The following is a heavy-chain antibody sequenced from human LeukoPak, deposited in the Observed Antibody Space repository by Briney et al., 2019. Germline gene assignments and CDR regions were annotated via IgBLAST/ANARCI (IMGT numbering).Heavy chain of an antibody. CDR3: ASTAPEYSSSWPYFDY. J-gene: IGHJ4*02. CDR2: IYPGDSDT. CDR1: GYSFTSYG. D-gene: IGHD6-13*01. V-gene: IGHV5-51*01. Sequence: GESLKISCKGSGYSFTSYGIGWVRQMPGKGLEWMGIIYPGDSDTRYSPSFQGQVTISADKSISTAYLQWSSLKASDTAMYYCASTAPEYSSSWPYFDYWGQGTLVTVSS.